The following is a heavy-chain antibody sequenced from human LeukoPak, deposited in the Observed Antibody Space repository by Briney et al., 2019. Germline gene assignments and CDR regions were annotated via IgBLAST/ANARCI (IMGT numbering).Heavy chain of an antibody. Sequence: ASVKVSCKASGYTFTSYGIRWVRQAPGQGLEWMGWISAYNGNTNYAQKLQGRVTMTTDTSTSTAYMELRSLRSDDTAVYYCARDKDSSSWPTYYYYYYGMDVWGQGTTVTVSS. CDR3: ARDKDSSSWPTYYYYYYGMDV. CDR2: ISAYNGNT. V-gene: IGHV1-18*01. CDR1: GYTFTSYG. D-gene: IGHD6-13*01. J-gene: IGHJ6*02.